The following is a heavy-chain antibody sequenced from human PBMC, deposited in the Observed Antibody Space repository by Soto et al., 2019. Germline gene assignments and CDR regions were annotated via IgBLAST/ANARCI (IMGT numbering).Heavy chain of an antibody. CDR1: GFTFSSYG. Sequence: QVQLVESGGGVVQPGRSLRLSCAASGFTFSSYGMHWVRQAPGKGLEWVAVIWYDGSKKYYADSVQGRFTISRDNSKNTLYLQMNSLRADATAVYYCARDGSSGYCSGGSCYPPYYYYYMDVWGKGTTVTVSS. J-gene: IGHJ6*03. V-gene: IGHV3-33*01. CDR3: ARDGSSGYCSGGSCYPPYYYYYMDV. CDR2: IWYDGSKK. D-gene: IGHD2-15*01.